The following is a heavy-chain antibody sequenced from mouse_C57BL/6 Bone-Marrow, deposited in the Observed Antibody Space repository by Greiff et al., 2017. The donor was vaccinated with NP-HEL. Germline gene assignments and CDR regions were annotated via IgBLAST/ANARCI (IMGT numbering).Heavy chain of an antibody. D-gene: IGHD2-4*01. CDR2: IHPNSGST. CDR3: ARHYYDYDWFAY. CDR1: GYTFTSYW. J-gene: IGHJ3*01. V-gene: IGHV1-64*01. Sequence: QVQLEQPGAELVKPGASVKLSCKASGYTFTSYWMHWVKQRPGQGLEWIGMIHPNSGSTNYNEKFKSKATLTVDKSSSTAYMQLSSLTSEDSAVYYCARHYYDYDWFAYWGQGTLVTVSA.